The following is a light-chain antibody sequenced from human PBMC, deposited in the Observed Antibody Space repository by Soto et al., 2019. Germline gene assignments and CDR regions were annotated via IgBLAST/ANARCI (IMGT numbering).Light chain of an antibody. J-gene: IGLJ1*01. CDR1: SSDVGGCNY. CDR2: AVS. Sequence: QSVLTQPASVSGPPGQSITISCTGTSSDVGGCNYVSWYQQHPGKAPKLMIYAVSNRPSGVSNRFSGSKSGNTATLTISGLQAEDEADYYCCSYTVSGTYVFGTGTKVTVL. V-gene: IGLV2-14*01. CDR3: CSYTVSGTYV.